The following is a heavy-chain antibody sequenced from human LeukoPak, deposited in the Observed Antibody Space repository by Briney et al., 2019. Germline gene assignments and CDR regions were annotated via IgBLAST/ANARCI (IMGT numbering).Heavy chain of an antibody. CDR3: ARDNGSSWYFDY. Sequence: SETLSLTCAVYGGSFSGYYWSWIRQPPGKGLEWIGEINHSGSTNYNPSLKSRVTISVDTSKNQFSLKLSSVTAADTAVYYCARDNGSSWYFDYWGQGTLVTVSS. CDR1: GGSFSGYY. V-gene: IGHV4-34*01. J-gene: IGHJ4*02. D-gene: IGHD6-13*01. CDR2: INHSGST.